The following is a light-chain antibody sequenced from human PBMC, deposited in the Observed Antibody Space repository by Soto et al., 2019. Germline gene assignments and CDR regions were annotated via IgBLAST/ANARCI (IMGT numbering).Light chain of an antibody. CDR1: QSVSSD. J-gene: IGKJ5*01. V-gene: IGKV3-15*01. CDR2: DTT. CDR3: QQYNNWPPIT. Sequence: EIVLTQSPATLSLSPGERATVSCRASQSVSSDLAWYHQKPGQAPRLLIYDTTTRATGIPARFSGSGSGTEFTLTISSLQSEDFAVYYCQQYNNWPPITFGQGTRLEIK.